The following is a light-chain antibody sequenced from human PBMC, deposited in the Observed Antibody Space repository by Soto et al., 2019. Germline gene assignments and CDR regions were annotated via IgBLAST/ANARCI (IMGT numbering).Light chain of an antibody. CDR2: DAS. CDR1: QSVSSY. CDR3: QQRSNRMT. J-gene: IGKJ5*01. V-gene: IGKV3-11*01. Sequence: EIVLTQSPATLSLSPGERATLSCRASQSVSSYLAWYQQKPGQAPRLLIYDASNRATGIPARFSGSGSGTDFTLTISSLESEDFAVYYCQQRSNRMTFGQGTRLEIK.